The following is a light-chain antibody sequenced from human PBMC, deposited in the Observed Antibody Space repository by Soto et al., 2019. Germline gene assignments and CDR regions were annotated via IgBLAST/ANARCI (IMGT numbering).Light chain of an antibody. J-gene: IGLJ1*01. Sequence: QSVLTQPASVSGSPGQSITISCTGTSSDVGGYNYVSWYQQHPGKAPKLIIYEVSDRPSGVSNRFSGSKSGNTASLTVSGLQAVDEADYYCSSYSDTNICVFGTGTKVTVL. V-gene: IGLV2-14*01. CDR2: EVS. CDR1: SSDVGGYNY. CDR3: SSYSDTNICV.